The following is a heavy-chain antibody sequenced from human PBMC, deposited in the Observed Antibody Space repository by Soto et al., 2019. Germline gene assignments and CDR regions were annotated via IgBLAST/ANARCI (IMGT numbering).Heavy chain of an antibody. D-gene: IGHD2-21*01. J-gene: IGHJ4*02. CDR1: GFPFSSYA. CDR3: AIFEERVVIDPFGY. V-gene: IGHV3-23*01. CDR2: ISGSGGST. Sequence: GGSLRLSCAASGFPFSSYAMSWVRQAPGKGLEWVSAISGSGGSTYYADSVKGRFTISRDNSKNTLYLQMNSLRAEDTAVYYCAIFEERVVIDPFGYWGQGTLVTVSS.